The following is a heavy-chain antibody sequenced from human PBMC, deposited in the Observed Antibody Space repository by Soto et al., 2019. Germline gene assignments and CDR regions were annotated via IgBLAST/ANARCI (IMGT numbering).Heavy chain of an antibody. V-gene: IGHV3-73*01. Sequence: HPGGSLRLSCAASGFTFSGSAMHWVRQASGKGLERVGRIRSKANSYATAYAASVKGRFTISRDDSKNTAYLLMNSLKTEDTAVYFCTRPGDDDFWSGYHYMDVWGKGSTVTVSS. CDR3: TRPGDDDFWSGYHYMDV. CDR1: GFTFSGSA. D-gene: IGHD3-3*01. J-gene: IGHJ6*03. CDR2: IRSKANSYAT.